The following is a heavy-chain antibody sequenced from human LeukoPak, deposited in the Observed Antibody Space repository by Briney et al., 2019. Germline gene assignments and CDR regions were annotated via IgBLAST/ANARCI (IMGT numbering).Heavy chain of an antibody. D-gene: IGHD5-12*01. Sequence: SETLSLTCTVSGGSISSHLWNWIRQTPGKRLESLGRISYSGSTIYNPSLKSRITISVDTSKDQFSLKLSSVTAADTAVYYCARRQTEAAGYADNGNWLDPWGQGTLVTVSP. V-gene: IGHV4-59*08. CDR1: GGSISSHL. CDR3: ARRQTEAAGYADNGNWLDP. J-gene: IGHJ5*02. CDR2: ISYSGST.